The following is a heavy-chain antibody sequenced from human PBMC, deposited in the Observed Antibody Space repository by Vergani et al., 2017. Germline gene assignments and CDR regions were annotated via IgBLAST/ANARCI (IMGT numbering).Heavy chain of an antibody. CDR3: ANSVMAGNVGVAYFGMDV. J-gene: IGHJ6*02. CDR2: IRYDGSSE. D-gene: IGHD2-8*01. Sequence: QVQLVESGGGVVQPGRSLRLSCAASGFTFSSYGIHWVRQAPGKGLEWVSFIRYDGSSEYYGDSVKGRFTISRDKSQNTVNLQMNSLRTEDTAVYFCANSVMAGNVGVAYFGMDVWGRGTTVTVSS. V-gene: IGHV3-30*02. CDR1: GFTFSSYG.